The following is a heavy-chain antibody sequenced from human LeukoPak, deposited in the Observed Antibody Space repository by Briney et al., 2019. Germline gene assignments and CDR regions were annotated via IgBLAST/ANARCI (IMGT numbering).Heavy chain of an antibody. CDR3: ARDPLRAYYFDY. J-gene: IGHJ4*02. CDR1: GGSISSYY. CDR2: IYYSGST. V-gene: IGHV4-59*01. Sequence: SETLSLTCTVSGGSISSYYWSWIRQPPVKGLEWIGYIYYSGSTNYNPSLKSRVTIPVDTSKNQFSLKLSSVTAADTAVYYCARDPLRAYYFDYWGQGTLVTVSS.